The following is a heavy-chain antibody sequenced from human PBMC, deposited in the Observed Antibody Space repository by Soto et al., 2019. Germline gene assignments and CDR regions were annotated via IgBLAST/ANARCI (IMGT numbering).Heavy chain of an antibody. D-gene: IGHD6-19*01. CDR1: GGSISSSGYF. J-gene: IGHJ4*02. CDR2: LSYSGNS. CDR3: AGSLRQHGIAVGDY. Sequence: PSETLSLTCTVSGGSISSSGYFWVWIRQPPGKGLEWIVSLSYSGNSDYNPSLRSRVTTSVDTSKAQFSLKLSSVTAADTAVYYCAGSLRQHGIAVGDYWGQGTLVTVSS. V-gene: IGHV4-39*01.